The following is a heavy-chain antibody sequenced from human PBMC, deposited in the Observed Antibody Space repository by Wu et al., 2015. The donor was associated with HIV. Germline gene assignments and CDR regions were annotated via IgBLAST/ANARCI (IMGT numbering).Heavy chain of an antibody. V-gene: IGHV1-2*02. Sequence: QVQLVQSGAEVKKPGASVKVSCKTSGYIFTAYYIHWVRQAPGRELEWMGWINPASGSTIYSEHFEGRITVTRDTSINTAYLELNTLRSGDTAVYFCARDAAPVTTEFDYWGQGTLVTVSS. CDR3: ARDAAPVTTEFDY. CDR1: GYIFTAYY. CDR2: INPASGST. D-gene: IGHD1-1*01. J-gene: IGHJ4*02.